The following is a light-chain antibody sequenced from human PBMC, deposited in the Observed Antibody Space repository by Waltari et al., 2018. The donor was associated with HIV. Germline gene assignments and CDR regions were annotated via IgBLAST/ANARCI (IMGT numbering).Light chain of an antibody. CDR3: AAWTDIMSGWL. CDR2: RGD. J-gene: IGLJ3*02. Sequence: TQSPSASGAPGQRVTLTCSAVTSNIASDSIYWYQQVPGTAPKLLIFRGDQRPSVFPDRFPGSKSGASSSLAISGLQSDDEADYYCAAWTDIMSGWLFGGGTKLTVL. V-gene: IGLV1-47*01. CDR1: TSNIASDS.